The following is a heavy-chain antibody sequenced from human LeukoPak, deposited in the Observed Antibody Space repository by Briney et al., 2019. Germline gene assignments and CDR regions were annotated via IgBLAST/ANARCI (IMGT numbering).Heavy chain of an antibody. J-gene: IGHJ4*02. CDR1: GFTFSSYW. Sequence: PGGSLRLSCAASGFTFSSYWMSWVRQAPGKGLEWVSAISGSGGSTYYADSVKGRFTISRDNSKNTLYLQMNSLRAEDTAVYYCAKDPKSYYGSGGYPYYFDYWGQGTLVTVSS. CDR3: AKDPKSYYGSGGYPYYFDY. D-gene: IGHD3-10*01. CDR2: ISGSGGST. V-gene: IGHV3-23*01.